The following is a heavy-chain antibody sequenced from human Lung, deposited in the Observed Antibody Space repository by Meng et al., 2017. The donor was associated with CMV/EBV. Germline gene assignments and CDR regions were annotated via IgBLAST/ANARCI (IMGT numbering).Heavy chain of an antibody. V-gene: IGHV3-30*03. D-gene: IGHD4-11*01. J-gene: IGHJ4*02. Sequence: SXKISXAASGFTFSTYDMRWVRQAPGKGLEWVAVISINGSTKYYADSVKGRSIISRDNPNNTVYLQMNSLRVEDTALYYCVSDMPTGSTVFDYWGQGTLVTVSS. CDR1: GFTFSTYD. CDR3: VSDMPTGSTVFDY. CDR2: ISINGSTK.